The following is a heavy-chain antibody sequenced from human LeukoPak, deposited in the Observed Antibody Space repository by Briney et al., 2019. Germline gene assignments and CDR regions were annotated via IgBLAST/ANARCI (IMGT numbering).Heavy chain of an antibody. CDR1: GYTFTGYY. V-gene: IGHV1-2*06. Sequence: ASVKVFCKASGYTFTGYYMHWVRQAPGQGLEWMGRINPNSGGTNYAQKFQGRVTMTRNTSISTAYMELSRLRSDDTAVYYCARAHYDFWSGYYTAEDYWGQGTLVTVSS. D-gene: IGHD3-3*01. CDR3: ARAHYDFWSGYYTAEDY. CDR2: INPNSGGT. J-gene: IGHJ4*02.